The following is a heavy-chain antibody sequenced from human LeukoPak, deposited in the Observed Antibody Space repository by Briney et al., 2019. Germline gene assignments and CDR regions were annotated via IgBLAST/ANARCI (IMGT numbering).Heavy chain of an antibody. V-gene: IGHV3-49*02. CDR3: TAVVPAAMFFDY. J-gene: IGHJ4*02. D-gene: IGHD2-2*01. Sequence: WIRQAPGKGLEWVGFIRSKAYGGTTEYAASVKGRFTISRDDSKSIAYLQMNSLKTEDTAVYYCTAVVPAAMFFDYWGQGTLVTVSS. CDR2: IRSKAYGGTT.